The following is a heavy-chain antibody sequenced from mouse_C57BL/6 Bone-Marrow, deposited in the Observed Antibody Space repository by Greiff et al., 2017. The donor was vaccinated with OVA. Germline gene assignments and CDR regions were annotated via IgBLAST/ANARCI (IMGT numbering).Heavy chain of an antibody. Sequence: QVQLQQSGAELAKPGASVKLSCKASGYTFTSYWMHWVKQRPGQGLEWIGCINPSSGYTKYNQKFKDKATLTADKSSSTAYMQLSSLTYEDSAVYYCAILWDWYFDVWGTGTTVTVSS. J-gene: IGHJ1*03. CDR2: INPSSGYT. D-gene: IGHD6-1*01. CDR3: AILWDWYFDV. CDR1: GYTFTSYW. V-gene: IGHV1-7*01.